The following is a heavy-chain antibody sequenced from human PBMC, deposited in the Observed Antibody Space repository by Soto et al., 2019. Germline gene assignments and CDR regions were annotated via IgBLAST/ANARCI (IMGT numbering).Heavy chain of an antibody. V-gene: IGHV1-2*02. CDR1: GYSFTGYY. D-gene: IGHD2-8*02. Sequence: HEHLVQSGAEVKRPGASLKVSCKASGYSFTGYYIHWVRQAPGQGLEWMGWINPDSGATNYAQNFQGRVTLTSDTSIRTASMDLTSLTSEDTAVYYCARGDYGTGGYPFPYWDYWGQGTLVIVSS. J-gene: IGHJ4*02. CDR3: ARGDYGTGGYPFPYWDY. CDR2: INPDSGAT.